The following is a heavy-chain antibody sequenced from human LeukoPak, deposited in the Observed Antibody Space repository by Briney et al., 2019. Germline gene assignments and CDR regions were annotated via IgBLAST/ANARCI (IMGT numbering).Heavy chain of an antibody. Sequence: GGSLRLSCTASGFTFSSYNMNWVRQAPGKGLEWVSSISTSTTCISYADSVKGRFTISRDNAKNSLFLQMNSLRADDTAVYYCAKVRYFGPSAFDIWGQGAMVTVSS. J-gene: IGHJ3*02. D-gene: IGHD3-9*01. CDR1: GFTFSSYN. CDR2: ISTSTTCI. V-gene: IGHV3-21*01. CDR3: AKVRYFGPSAFDI.